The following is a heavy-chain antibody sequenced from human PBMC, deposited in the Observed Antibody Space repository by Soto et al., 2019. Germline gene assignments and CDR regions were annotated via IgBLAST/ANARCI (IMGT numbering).Heavy chain of an antibody. CDR1: GFTFSGDD. V-gene: IGHV3-64D*08. D-gene: IGHD3-10*01. J-gene: IGHJ3*02. CDR3: VVRGTAFDI. CDR2: LSSDGEKS. Sequence: PGGSLRLSCSASGFTFSGDDVHWVRQAPGKGLEYVSGLSSDGEKSYYADFVKGIFTIFRDNSKNTLYLQMSSLRPEDTAMYYCVVRGTAFDIWGQGTMVTVSS.